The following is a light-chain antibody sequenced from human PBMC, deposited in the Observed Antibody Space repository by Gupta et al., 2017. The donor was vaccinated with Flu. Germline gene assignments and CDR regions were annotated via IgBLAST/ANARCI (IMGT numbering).Light chain of an antibody. V-gene: IGLV1-44*01. CDR2: SNN. Sequence: QSVLPPPPSASVTPGQRVTISCSGSSSNIGSNTVNWYQQLPGTAPKLLMYSNNQRPSGVPDRFSGSKAGTSASLATSGLQSEDEADYYCAAWDDSMNGVVFGGGTKLTVL. CDR1: SSNIGSNT. J-gene: IGLJ2*01. CDR3: AAWDDSMNGVV.